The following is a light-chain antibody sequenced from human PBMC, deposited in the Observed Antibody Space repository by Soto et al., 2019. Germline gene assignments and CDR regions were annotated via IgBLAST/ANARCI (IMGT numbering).Light chain of an antibody. CDR3: QQYGSLSWT. CDR1: QSVSNNY. CDR2: GAS. Sequence: EIVLTQSPGTLSLSPLGRATLSFRASQSVSNNYLAWYQQKPGQAPRLLIYGASNRATGIPDRFSGSGSGTDFTLTISRLEPQDFAVYYCQQYGSLSWTFGQGTKVDIK. J-gene: IGKJ1*01. V-gene: IGKV3-20*01.